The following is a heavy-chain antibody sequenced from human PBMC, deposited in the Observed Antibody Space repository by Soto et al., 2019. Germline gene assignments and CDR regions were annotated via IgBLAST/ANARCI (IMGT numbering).Heavy chain of an antibody. CDR1: GFTFRGYW. CDR3: VRTNGSGRLDV. CDR2: IKEDGSEK. V-gene: IGHV3-7*04. J-gene: IGHJ6*02. Sequence: EVQLVESGGGLVRPGGSLRLSCAASGFTFRGYWMSWVRQAPGKGLEWVANIKEDGSEKYSLKGRFTISRDNAKNSVYLQMSSLKAEDTGIYYCVRTNGSGRLDVWGQGTTVTVSS. D-gene: IGHD3-10*01.